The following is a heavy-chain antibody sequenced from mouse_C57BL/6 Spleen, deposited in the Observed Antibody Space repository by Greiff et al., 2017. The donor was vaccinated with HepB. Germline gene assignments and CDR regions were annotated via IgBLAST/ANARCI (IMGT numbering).Heavy chain of an antibody. CDR2: IRNKANGYTT. CDR1: GFTFTDYY. J-gene: IGHJ2*01. Sequence: VMLVESGGGLVQPGGSLSLSCAASGFTFTDYYMSWVRQPPGKALEWLGFIRNKANGYTTEYSASVKGRFTISRDNSQSILYLQMNALRAEDSATYYCARVGVTTVVEGLDYWGQGTTLTVSS. CDR3: ARVGVTTVVEGLDY. D-gene: IGHD1-1*01. V-gene: IGHV7-3*01.